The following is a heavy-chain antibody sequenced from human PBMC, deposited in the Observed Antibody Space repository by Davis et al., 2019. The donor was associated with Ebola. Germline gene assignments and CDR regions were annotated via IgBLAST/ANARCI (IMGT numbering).Heavy chain of an antibody. CDR3: ARHTYGDHFDY. Sequence: GESLKISCAVSGFTFSTRWMSWVRQAPGKGLEWVANIKEDGSETHYVDSVKGRFTISRDNAKSSLYLQMNSLGAEDTAVYYCARHTYGDHFDYWGQGTLVTVSS. J-gene: IGHJ4*02. D-gene: IGHD4-17*01. V-gene: IGHV3-7*03. CDR1: GFTFSTRW. CDR2: IKEDGSET.